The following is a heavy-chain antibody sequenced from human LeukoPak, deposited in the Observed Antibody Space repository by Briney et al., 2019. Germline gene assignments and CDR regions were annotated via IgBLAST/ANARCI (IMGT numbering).Heavy chain of an antibody. CDR1: GFTLTTHS. Sequence: PGGSLRLSCVASGFTLTTHSMNWVRQAPGKGLEWVSYISPSGITTYYADSVKGRFTVSRDNSKNTLYLQMSSLRAEDTAMYYCARRRVAAAGTNPFDYWGQGTQVTVSS. CDR2: ISPSGITT. V-gene: IGHV3-48*04. J-gene: IGHJ4*02. D-gene: IGHD6-13*01. CDR3: ARRRVAAAGTNPFDY.